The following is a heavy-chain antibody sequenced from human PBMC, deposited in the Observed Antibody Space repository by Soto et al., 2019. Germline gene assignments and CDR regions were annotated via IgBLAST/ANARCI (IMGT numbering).Heavy chain of an antibody. D-gene: IGHD5-12*01. CDR1: GGSISSGGYS. V-gene: IGHV4-30-2*01. J-gene: IGHJ4*02. CDR3: AAGGGLPRYY. CDR2: IYHSGST. Sequence: QLQLQESGSGLVKPSQTLSLTCAVSGGSISSGGYSWIWIRQPPGKGLEWIGYIYHSGSTYYNPSLKSRVTTSVDRSKNQFSMKLSSVTAADTAVYYCAAGGGLPRYYWGPGTLFTVSS.